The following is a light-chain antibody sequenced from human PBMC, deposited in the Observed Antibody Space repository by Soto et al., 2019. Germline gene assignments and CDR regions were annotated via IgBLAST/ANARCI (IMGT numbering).Light chain of an antibody. CDR2: DVS. V-gene: IGLV2-14*03. CDR1: SSGVGAYNF. CDR3: GSYTTSSNYV. Sequence: QSALTQPASVSGSPGLSITISCTGTSSGVGAYNFVSWYQQHPDKAPKLMIFDVSNRPSGVSNRFSGSKSGNTASLTISGLQSEDEAEYYCGSYTTSSNYVFGTGTKVTVL. J-gene: IGLJ1*01.